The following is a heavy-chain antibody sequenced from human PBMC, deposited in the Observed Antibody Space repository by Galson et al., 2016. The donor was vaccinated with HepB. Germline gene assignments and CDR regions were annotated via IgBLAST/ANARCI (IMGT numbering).Heavy chain of an antibody. CDR3: AKDRGVVPAATSSFDT. CDR2: ISGSGGPT. D-gene: IGHD2-2*01. CDR1: GFTFNSYA. V-gene: IGHV3-23*01. Sequence: SLRLSCAASGFTFNSYAMTWVRQAPGKGLEWVSGISGSGGPTYYADSVKGRFTISRDNSKNTLSLQLTSLRAGDTAVYYFAKDRGVVPAATSSFDTWGQGALVTVSS. J-gene: IGHJ5*02.